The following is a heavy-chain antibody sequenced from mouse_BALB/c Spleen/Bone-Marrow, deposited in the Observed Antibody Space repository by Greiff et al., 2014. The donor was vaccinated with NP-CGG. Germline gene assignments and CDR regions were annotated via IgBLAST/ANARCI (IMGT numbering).Heavy chain of an antibody. D-gene: IGHD2-10*02. J-gene: IGHJ2*01. Sequence: QVQLQQSGAELVRPGASVKLSCKASGYTFTSYWINWVKQRPGQGLEWIGNIYPSDSYTNYNQKFKDKATLTVDKSSSTAYMQPSSPTSEDSAVYYCTRKYGPLYYFDYWGQGTTLTVSS. V-gene: IGHV1-69*02. CDR2: IYPSDSYT. CDR1: GYTFTSYW. CDR3: TRKYGPLYYFDY.